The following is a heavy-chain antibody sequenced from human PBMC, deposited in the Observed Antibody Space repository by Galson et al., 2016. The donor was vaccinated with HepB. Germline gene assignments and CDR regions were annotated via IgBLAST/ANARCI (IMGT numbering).Heavy chain of an antibody. J-gene: IGHJ6*02. CDR1: GYTLTELS. V-gene: IGHV1-24*01. CDR3: ASIPPIRDCTGTSCYDYGMDV. Sequence: SVKVSCKVSGYTLTELSMHWVRQAPGKGLEWMGGFDPEDGETIYAQKFQDRVTMTEDTSTDTAYMELSSLRSEDTAVYYCASIPPIRDCTGTSCYDYGMDVWGQGTTVTASS. D-gene: IGHD2-2*01. CDR2: FDPEDGET.